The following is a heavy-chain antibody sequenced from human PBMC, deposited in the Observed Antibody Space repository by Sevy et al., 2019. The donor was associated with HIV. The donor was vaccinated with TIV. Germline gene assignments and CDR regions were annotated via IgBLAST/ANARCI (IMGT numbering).Heavy chain of an antibody. CDR1: GFTFSSYE. CDR2: ISSSGSSM. J-gene: IGHJ3*02. CDR3: ARGGRRIDVYNRKDAFDI. Sequence: GESLKISCAASGFTFSSYEMNWVRQAPGKGLEWLSHISSSGSSMYYADSVKVRFTISRDNAKNSLYLQMNSLRAEDTAVYYCARGGRRIDVYNRKDAFDIWGQGTMVTVSS. V-gene: IGHV3-48*03. D-gene: IGHD1-20*01.